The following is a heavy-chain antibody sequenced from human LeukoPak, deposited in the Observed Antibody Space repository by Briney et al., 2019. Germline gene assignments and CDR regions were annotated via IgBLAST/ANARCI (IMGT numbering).Heavy chain of an antibody. D-gene: IGHD2/OR15-2a*01. CDR3: AGHGGISGAFDI. Sequence: GESLKISFQGLGYTFTSYWISWVRQMPGKGVEWMGKIDPSDSYTNYSPSFQGHVTISAGKSISTAYLQWSSLKASDTAMYYCAGHGGISGAFDIWGQGTLVTVSS. CDR1: GYTFTSYW. J-gene: IGHJ3*02. V-gene: IGHV5-10-1*01. CDR2: IDPSDSYT.